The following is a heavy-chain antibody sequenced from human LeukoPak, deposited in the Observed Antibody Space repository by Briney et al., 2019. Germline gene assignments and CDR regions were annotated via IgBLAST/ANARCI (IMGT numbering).Heavy chain of an antibody. CDR2: ISSSSSYI. CDR3: ARELGYCSGGSCPNWFDP. Sequence: GGSLRLSCAASGFTFSSYRMNWVRQAPGKGLEWVSSISSSSSYIYYADSVKGRFTICRDNAKNSLYLQMNSLRAEDTAVYYCARELGYCSGGSCPNWFDPWGQGTLVTVSS. V-gene: IGHV3-21*01. CDR1: GFTFSSYR. D-gene: IGHD2-15*01. J-gene: IGHJ5*02.